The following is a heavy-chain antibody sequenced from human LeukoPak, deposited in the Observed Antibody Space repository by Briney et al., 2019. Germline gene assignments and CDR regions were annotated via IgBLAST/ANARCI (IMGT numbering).Heavy chain of an antibody. D-gene: IGHD2-15*01. CDR2: IIPIFGTA. V-gene: IGHV1-69*05. CDR3: ARGEGCSGNWYPYFDY. J-gene: IGHJ4*02. CDR1: GGTFSSYA. Sequence: SVKVSCKASGGTFSSYAISWVRQAPGQGLEWMGGIIPIFGTANYAQKFQGRVTITTDESTSTAYMELSSLRSEDTAVYYCARGEGCSGNWYPYFDYWGQGALVTVSS.